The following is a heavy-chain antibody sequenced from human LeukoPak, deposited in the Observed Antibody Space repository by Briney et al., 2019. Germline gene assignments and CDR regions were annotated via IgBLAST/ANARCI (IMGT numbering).Heavy chain of an antibody. D-gene: IGHD6-19*01. J-gene: IGHJ4*02. CDR2: ISGNGDST. Sequence: GGSLRLSCAASGFTLSSYAVSWVRQAPGKGLEWVSAISGNGDSTYYADSVKGRLTISRDNAKNTLYLQMNSLRAEDTAVYYCARGSGWFYFDYWGQGTLVTVSS. V-gene: IGHV3-23*01. CDR1: GFTLSSYA. CDR3: ARGSGWFYFDY.